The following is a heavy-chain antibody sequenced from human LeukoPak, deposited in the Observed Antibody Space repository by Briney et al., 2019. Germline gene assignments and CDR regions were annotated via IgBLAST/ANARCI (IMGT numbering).Heavy chain of an antibody. D-gene: IGHD6-13*01. CDR2: INRNGGRP. Sequence: GGSLRLSCAASGFTFDDYGMSWVRQAPGKGLGWVSLINRNGGRPGYADSVKGRFTISRDNAKNSLYLQMNSLRAEDTALYYCARVVAAASWFDPWGQGTLVTVSS. CDR1: GFTFDDYG. J-gene: IGHJ5*02. CDR3: ARVVAAASWFDP. V-gene: IGHV3-20*04.